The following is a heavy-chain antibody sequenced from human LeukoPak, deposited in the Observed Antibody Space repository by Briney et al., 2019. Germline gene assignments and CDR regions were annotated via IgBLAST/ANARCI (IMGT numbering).Heavy chain of an antibody. CDR3: ARGPTVTTDY. CDR1: GGSVSNSHYY. V-gene: IGHV4-61*01. J-gene: IGHJ4*02. CDR2: AHYSGST. D-gene: IGHD4-17*01. Sequence: SETLSLTCTVSGGSVSNSHYYWNWFRRPPGKGLEWIAYAHYSGSTNYNPSLKSRATISVDTSKNQFSLKLTSVIAADTAFYYCARGPTVTTDYWGQGTLVTVSS.